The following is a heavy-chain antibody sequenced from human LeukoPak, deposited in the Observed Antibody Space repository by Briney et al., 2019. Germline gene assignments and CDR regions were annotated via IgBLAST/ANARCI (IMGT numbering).Heavy chain of an antibody. CDR3: ARGGLGGYSYGQRFDY. V-gene: IGHV4-59*01. J-gene: IGHJ4*02. Sequence: PSETLSLTCNVSGDPISSYYWGWIRQPPGKGLDWIGYIYYSGSTNYNPSLKSRVTISVDTSKNQFALKLSSVTAADTAVYYCARGGLGGYSYGQRFDYWGQGILVTVSS. D-gene: IGHD5-18*01. CDR2: IYYSGST. CDR1: GDPISSYY.